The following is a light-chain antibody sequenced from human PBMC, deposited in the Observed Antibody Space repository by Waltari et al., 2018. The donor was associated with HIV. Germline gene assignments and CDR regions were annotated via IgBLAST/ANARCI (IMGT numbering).Light chain of an antibody. V-gene: IGLV1-40*01. CDR3: QSYDRRLMWV. Sequence: HSLLTQPPSVSGAPGQRVTIPCTGSSSNIGAGYDVHWYQKYPGTAPKLLILQNITRPSGVPDRFSGSKSVTSASLVITGLQAEDEADYYCQSYDRRLMWVFGGGTSLTV. CDR2: QNI. CDR1: SSNIGAGYD. J-gene: IGLJ2*01.